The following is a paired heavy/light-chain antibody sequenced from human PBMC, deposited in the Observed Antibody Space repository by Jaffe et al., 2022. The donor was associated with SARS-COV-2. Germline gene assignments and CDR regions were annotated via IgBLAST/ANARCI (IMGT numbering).Light chain of an antibody. V-gene: IGKV1-33*01. CDR1: QDISNY. Sequence: DIQMTQSPSSLSASVGDRVTITCQASQDISNYLNWYQQKPGKAPKLLIYDASNLETGVPSRFSGSGSGTDFTFTISSLQPEDIATYYCQQYDNLPQTFGQGTRLEIK. CDR2: DAS. CDR3: QQYDNLPQT. J-gene: IGKJ5*01.
Heavy chain of an antibody. D-gene: IGHD3-22*01. J-gene: IGHJ4*02. CDR2: IYYSGST. Sequence: QVQLQESGPGLVKPSQTLSLTCTVSGGSISSGGYYWSWIRQHPGKGLEWIGYIYYSGSTYYNPSLKSRVTISVDTSKNQFSLKLSSVTAADTAVYYCARGYYYDSSGFAYPSPGTLDYWGQGTLVTVSS. V-gene: IGHV4-31*03. CDR1: GGSISSGGYY. CDR3: ARGYYYDSSGFAYPSPGTLDY.